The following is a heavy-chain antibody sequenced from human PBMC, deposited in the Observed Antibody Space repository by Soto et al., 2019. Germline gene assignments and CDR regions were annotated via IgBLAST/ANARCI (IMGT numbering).Heavy chain of an antibody. V-gene: IGHV3-21*06. CDR2: ITTSSSFR. Sequence: PGGSLRLSCAASGFTFSTYSMNWVRQAPGKGLEWVSDITTSSSFRFYADSVKGRFTISRDDAKNSLDLQMNSLRAEDTAVYYCARDRLNNAYNTYFDYWGQGIVVTVSS. J-gene: IGHJ4*02. D-gene: IGHD1-20*01. CDR1: GFTFSTYS. CDR3: ARDRLNNAYNTYFDY.